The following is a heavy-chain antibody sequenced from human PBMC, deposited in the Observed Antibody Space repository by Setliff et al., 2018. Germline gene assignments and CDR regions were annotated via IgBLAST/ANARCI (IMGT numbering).Heavy chain of an antibody. CDR2: ISSYNSDVT. J-gene: IGHJ3*01. V-gene: IGHV1-18*01. CDR1: GYIFSSYG. Sequence: ASVKVSCKASGYIFSSYGISWVRQAPGQGLEWMGWISSYNSDVTNYAQRFQGRITMTTDTSTSVAYMDLRGLRSDDTATYYCAISTLSICSGGSCPNVFDVWGPGTMVTVSS. D-gene: IGHD2-15*01. CDR3: AISTLSICSGGSCPNVFDV.